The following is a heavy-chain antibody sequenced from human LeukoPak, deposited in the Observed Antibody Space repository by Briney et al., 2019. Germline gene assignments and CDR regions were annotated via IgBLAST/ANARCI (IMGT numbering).Heavy chain of an antibody. CDR3: AKVQGVAGPYDY. D-gene: IGHD6-19*01. CDR2: ISGSGGST. V-gene: IGHV3-23*01. J-gene: IGHJ4*01. CDR1: AFIFSGHW. Sequence: PGGSLRLSCEGSAFIFSGHWMNWVRQTPGKGQEWVSAISGSGGSTYYADSVKGRFTISRDNSKNTLYLQMNSLRAEDTAVYYCAKVQGVAGPYDYWGHGTLVTVSS.